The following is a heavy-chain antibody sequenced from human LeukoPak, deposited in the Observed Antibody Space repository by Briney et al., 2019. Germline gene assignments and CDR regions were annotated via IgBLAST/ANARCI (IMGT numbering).Heavy chain of an antibody. CDR2: IKQDGSEK. J-gene: IGHJ5*02. V-gene: IGHV3-7*03. Sequence: PGGSLRLSCVASGFPFSSYWVTWVRQAPGKGLEWVGNIKQDGSEKYYMDSVKGRFTISRDNAKNSVYLQMNSLRAEDTAVYYCARHDWFDPWGQGTLVTVSS. D-gene: IGHD3-3*01. CDR3: ARHDWFDP. CDR1: GFPFSSYW.